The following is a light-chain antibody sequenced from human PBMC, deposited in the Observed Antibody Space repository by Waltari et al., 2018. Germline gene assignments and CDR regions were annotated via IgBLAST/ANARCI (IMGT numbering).Light chain of an antibody. CDR1: SGHSSNI. CDR3: QTGGHGTWV. J-gene: IGLJ3*02. V-gene: IGLV4-69*01. Sequence: QLVLTQSPSASASLGASVKPTCTLSSGHSSNIIAWLQQQPTKGPRCLMTVNSDASHSKGDEIPDRFSGSSSGAERYLTISSLQSEDDADYYCQTGGHGTWVFGGGTKLTVL. CDR2: VNSDASH.